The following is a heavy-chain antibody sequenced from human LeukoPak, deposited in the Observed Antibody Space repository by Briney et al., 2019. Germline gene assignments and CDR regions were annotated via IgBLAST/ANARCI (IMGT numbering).Heavy chain of an antibody. J-gene: IGHJ4*02. CDR1: GFTFSSYA. CDR2: ISYDGSNK. V-gene: IGHV3-30*04. CDR3: ARDQSSGWYVYYFGY. D-gene: IGHD6-19*01. Sequence: GGSLRLSCAASGFTFSSYAMHWVRQAPGKGLEWVAVISYDGSNKYYADSVKGRFTISRDNSKNTLYLQMNSLRAEDTAVYYCARDQSSGWYVYYFGYWGQGTPVTVSS.